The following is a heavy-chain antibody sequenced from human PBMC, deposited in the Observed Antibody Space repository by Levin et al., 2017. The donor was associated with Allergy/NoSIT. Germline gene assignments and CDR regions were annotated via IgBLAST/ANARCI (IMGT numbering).Heavy chain of an antibody. J-gene: IGHJ4*02. V-gene: IGHV3-49*04. Sequence: GGSLRLSCTASGFTFGDYAMSWVRQAPGKGLEWVGFIRNKVYGGTTEYAASVKGRFTISRDDSKSIAYLQMNSLKTEDTAVYYCTRDQVYCSGGSCMFYFDYWGQGTLVTVSS. CDR1: GFTFGDYA. CDR3: TRDQVYCSGGSCMFYFDY. CDR2: IRNKVYGGTT. D-gene: IGHD2-15*01.